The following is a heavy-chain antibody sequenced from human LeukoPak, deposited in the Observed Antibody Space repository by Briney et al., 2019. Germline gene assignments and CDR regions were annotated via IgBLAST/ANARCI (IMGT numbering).Heavy chain of an antibody. CDR2: MNPNNGHT. CDR1: GYTFTNYD. Sequence: ASVKVSCKASGYTFTNYDINWVRQATGQGLEWMGWMNPNNGHTGYAQKFQGRLIMTINTSITTAYMELTSLTSEDTAVYYCAREVEMATKFGPGAFDIWGQGTMVTVSS. D-gene: IGHD5-24*01. CDR3: AREVEMATKFGPGAFDI. V-gene: IGHV1-8*01. J-gene: IGHJ3*02.